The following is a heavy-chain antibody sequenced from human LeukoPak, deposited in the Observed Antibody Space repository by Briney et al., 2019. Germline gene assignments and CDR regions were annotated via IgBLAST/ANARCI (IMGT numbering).Heavy chain of an antibody. CDR3: ARKSREGGDAFDI. D-gene: IGHD2-15*01. CDR2: ISSSGSTI. V-gene: IGHV3-11*04. CDR1: GFTFSDYY. J-gene: IGHJ3*02. Sequence: PGGSLRLSGAASGFTFSDYYMSWIRQAPGKGLEWVSYISSSGSTIYYADSVKGRFTISRDNAKNSLYLQMNSLRAEDTAVYYCARKSREGGDAFDIWGQGTMVTVSS.